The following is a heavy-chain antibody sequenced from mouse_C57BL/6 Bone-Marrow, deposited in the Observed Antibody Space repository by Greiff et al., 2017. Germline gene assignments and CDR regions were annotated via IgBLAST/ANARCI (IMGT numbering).Heavy chain of an antibody. V-gene: IGHV1-81*01. CDR1: GYTFTSYG. CDR3: ARGAYSFFYAMDY. J-gene: IGHJ4*01. CDR2: IYPRSGNT. Sequence: VQLQQSGAELARPGASVKLSCKASGYTFTSYGISWVKQRTGQGLEWIGEIYPRSGNTYYNEKFKGKATLTADKSSSTAYLELRSLTSEDSAVYFCARGAYSFFYAMDYWGQGTSVTVSS. D-gene: IGHD2-12*01.